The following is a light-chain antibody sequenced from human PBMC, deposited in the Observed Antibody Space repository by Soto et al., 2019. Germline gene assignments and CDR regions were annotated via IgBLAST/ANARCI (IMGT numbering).Light chain of an antibody. CDR3: QQYNGYSRT. Sequence: DIQMTQSPSTLSASVGDIVTITCRASQSISSWLAWYQQKPGKAPKLLIYDASSLESGVPSRFSGSGSGTEFTLTISSMQPDDFATFYCQQYNGYSRTFGQGTKV. CDR2: DAS. J-gene: IGKJ1*01. V-gene: IGKV1-5*01. CDR1: QSISSW.